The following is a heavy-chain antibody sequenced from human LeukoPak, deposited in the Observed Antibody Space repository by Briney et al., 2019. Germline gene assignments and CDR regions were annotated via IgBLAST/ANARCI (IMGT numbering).Heavy chain of an antibody. CDR2: ISSSGSTI. J-gene: IGHJ4*02. D-gene: IGHD5-24*01. Sequence: GGSLRLSCAASGFTFSSYEMNWVRQAPGKGLEWVSYISSSGSTIYYADSVKGRFTISRDNAKNSLYLQMNSLRTEDTAVYYCARERRDGYTSLFDYWGQGTLVTASS. V-gene: IGHV3-48*03. CDR1: GFTFSSYE. CDR3: ARERRDGYTSLFDY.